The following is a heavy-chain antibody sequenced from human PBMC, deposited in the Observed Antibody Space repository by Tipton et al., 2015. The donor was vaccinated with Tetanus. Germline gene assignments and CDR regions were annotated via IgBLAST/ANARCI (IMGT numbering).Heavy chain of an antibody. CDR2: VAYDGNNK. CDR3: ARDGFYYGSGSYYRAF. J-gene: IGHJ4*02. D-gene: IGHD3-10*01. V-gene: IGHV3-30*03. CDR1: GFTFSNYG. Sequence: SLRLSCAASGFTFSNYGMHWVRQAPGKGLEWVALVAYDGNNKYYADSVKGRFTISRDNSKDTLYLQMNSLRPEDTAVYYCARDGFYYGSGSYYRAFWGQGTLVTVSP.